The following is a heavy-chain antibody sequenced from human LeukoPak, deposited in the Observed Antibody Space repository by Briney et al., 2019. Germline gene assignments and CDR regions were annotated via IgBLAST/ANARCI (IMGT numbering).Heavy chain of an antibody. CDR3: ATVSYYYDSSGYQGHFQH. D-gene: IGHD3-22*01. CDR1: EYTLTELS. J-gene: IGHJ1*01. CDR2: FDPEDGET. V-gene: IGHV1-24*01. Sequence: TSVKVSCKVSEYTLTELSMHWVRQAPGKGLEWMGGFDPEDGETIYAQKFQGRVTMTEDTSTDTAYMELSSLRSEDTAMYYCATVSYYYDSSGYQGHFQHWGQGTLVTVSS.